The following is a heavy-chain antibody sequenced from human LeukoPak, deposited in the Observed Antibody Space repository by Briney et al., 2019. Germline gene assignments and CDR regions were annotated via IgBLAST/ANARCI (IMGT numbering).Heavy chain of an antibody. CDR2: IYYSGSA. CDR1: GGSISSYY. J-gene: IGHJ3*02. D-gene: IGHD3-16*01. Sequence: SETLSLTCTVSGGSISSYYWSWIRQPPGKGLEWIGYIYYSGSAKYNPSLKSRVTISVDTSKNQFSLKLSSVTAGDTAVYYCARVLDLSKRGLDAFDIWGQGTMVTVSS. V-gene: IGHV4-59*01. CDR3: ARVLDLSKRGLDAFDI.